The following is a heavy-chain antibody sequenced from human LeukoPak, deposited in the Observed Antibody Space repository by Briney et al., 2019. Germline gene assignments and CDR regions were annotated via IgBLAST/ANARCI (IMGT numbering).Heavy chain of an antibody. CDR1: GYTFTGYY. D-gene: IGHD2-2*01. J-gene: IGHJ5*02. CDR2: INPNSGGT. Sequence: ASVKVSCKASGYTFTGYYMHWVRQAPGQGLEWMGWINPNSGGTNYAQKFQGRVTMTRDTSISTAYMELSRLRPDDTAVYYCARERRIVVPAASQVDPWGQGTLVTVSS. V-gene: IGHV1-2*02. CDR3: ARERRIVVPAASQVDP.